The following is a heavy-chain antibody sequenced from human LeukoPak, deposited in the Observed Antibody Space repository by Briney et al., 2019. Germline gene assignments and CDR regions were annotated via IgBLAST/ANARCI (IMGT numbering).Heavy chain of an antibody. CDR1: GFTFSSYA. CDR3: ARGSFSPDSSGYYGTFDY. J-gene: IGHJ4*02. CDR2: ISGSGGST. Sequence: GGSLRLSCAASGFTFSSYAMSWVRQAPGKGLEWVSGISGSGGSTYDANSVKGRFTISRDNSKNTLYLQMNSLRAEDTAVYYCARGSFSPDSSGYYGTFDYWGQGTLVTVSS. V-gene: IGHV3-23*01. D-gene: IGHD3-22*01.